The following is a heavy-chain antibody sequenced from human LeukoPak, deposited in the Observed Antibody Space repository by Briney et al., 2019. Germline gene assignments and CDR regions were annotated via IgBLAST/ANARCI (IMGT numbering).Heavy chain of an antibody. J-gene: IGHJ5*02. CDR2: ISRSADGGTT. V-gene: IGHV3-11*01. Sequence: GGSLRLSCAASGFTLSDYYMSWIRQAPGKGLEWVSYISRSADGGTTYYADSVKGRFTISRDNTKNSLYLQMNSLRAEDTAVYYCARDQAQFGPWGQGTLVTVSS. CDR3: ARDQAQFGP. CDR1: GFTLSDYY.